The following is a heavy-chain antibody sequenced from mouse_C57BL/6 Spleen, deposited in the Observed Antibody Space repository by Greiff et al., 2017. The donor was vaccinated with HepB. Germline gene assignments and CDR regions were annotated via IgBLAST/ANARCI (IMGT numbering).Heavy chain of an antibody. Sequence: VQLQQSGPELVKPGASVKISCKASGYTFTDYYMNWVKQSHGKSLEWIGDINPNNGGTSYNQQFKGKATLTVDKSSSTAYMELRSLTSEDSAVYYCARDSTGWCYWGQGTTLTVSS. CDR3: ARDSTGWCY. V-gene: IGHV1-26*01. J-gene: IGHJ2*01. CDR1: GYTFTDYY. D-gene: IGHD3-2*02. CDR2: INPNNGGT.